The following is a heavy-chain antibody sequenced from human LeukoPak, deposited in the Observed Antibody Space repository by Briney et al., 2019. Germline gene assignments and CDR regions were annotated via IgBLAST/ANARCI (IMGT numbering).Heavy chain of an antibody. D-gene: IGHD2/OR15-2a*01. Sequence: ASVKVSCKASGYTFTSYAMHWVRQAPGQRLEWMGWVNAGNGNTKYSQKLQGRVTITRDTSASTAYMELSSLRSEDTAVYYCARDLYGDDAFDIWGQGTMVTVSS. J-gene: IGHJ3*02. CDR3: ARDLYGDDAFDI. CDR1: GYTFTSYA. V-gene: IGHV1-3*01. CDR2: VNAGNGNT.